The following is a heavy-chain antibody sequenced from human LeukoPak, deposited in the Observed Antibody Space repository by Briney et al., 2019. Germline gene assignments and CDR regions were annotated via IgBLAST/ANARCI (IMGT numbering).Heavy chain of an antibody. D-gene: IGHD6-13*01. CDR2: IRSNDGHT. J-gene: IGHJ5*02. CDR3: ARQQLVPNWFDP. Sequence: ASVKVSCKASGYIFTSYDISWVRQAPGQGLEWMGWIRSNDGHTKYAQKFQGRVTMTMDTFTTTFYMELRNLTSDDTAMYYCARQQLVPNWFDPWGQGTLVTVSS. CDR1: GYIFTSYD. V-gene: IGHV1-18*01.